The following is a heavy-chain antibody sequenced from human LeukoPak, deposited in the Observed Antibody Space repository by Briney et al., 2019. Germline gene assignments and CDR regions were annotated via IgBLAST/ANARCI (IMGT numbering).Heavy chain of an antibody. V-gene: IGHV3-7*01. D-gene: IGHD2-2*01. CDR1: RFIFSNYW. CDR3: ARQYYCSGTCSFDY. J-gene: IGHJ4*02. CDR2: IKQDGSEK. Sequence: GGSLRLSCAASRFIFSNYWMSWIRDAPGKGLEWVANIKQDGSEKNYVDSVKGRFTISRDNAKNSVYLQLNSLRAEDTAIYYCARQYYCSGTCSFDYWGQGTLVTVSS.